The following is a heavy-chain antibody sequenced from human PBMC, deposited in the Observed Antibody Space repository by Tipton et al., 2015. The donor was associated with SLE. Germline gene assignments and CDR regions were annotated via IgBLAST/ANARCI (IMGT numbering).Heavy chain of an antibody. J-gene: IGHJ4*02. CDR2: WHYSGST. V-gene: IGHV4-59*01. Sequence: TLSLTCTVSGGSISTYYWSWIRQPPGKGLEWVGYWHYSGSTNYTPSLKRRVTLSVDTSRKQFSLKLTSVTTADTAVYYCARDLAWGSWGYWGQGTLVTVSS. CDR3: ARDLAWGSWGY. D-gene: IGHD7-27*01. CDR1: GGSISTYY.